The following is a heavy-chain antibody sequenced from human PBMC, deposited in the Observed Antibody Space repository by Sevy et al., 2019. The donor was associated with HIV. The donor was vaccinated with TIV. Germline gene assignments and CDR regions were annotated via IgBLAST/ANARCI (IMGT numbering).Heavy chain of an antibody. V-gene: IGHV3-30*04. Sequence: GGSLRLSCAASRFTFNTYAMHWVRQAPGKGLDWVAFISYDGTNEYYADPVKGRFTISRDNSKNTLYLQMNSLRAEDTAVYYCARDGVSSGWYRGYYFDYWGQGTLVTVSS. CDR3: ARDGVSSGWYRGYYFDY. CDR2: ISYDGTNE. J-gene: IGHJ4*02. CDR1: RFTFNTYA. D-gene: IGHD6-19*01.